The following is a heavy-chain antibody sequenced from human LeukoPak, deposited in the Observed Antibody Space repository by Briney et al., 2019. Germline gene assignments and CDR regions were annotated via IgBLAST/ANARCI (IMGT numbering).Heavy chain of an antibody. V-gene: IGHV3-21*01. J-gene: IGHJ3*02. Sequence: NPGGSLRLSCAASGFTFSNYGMNWVRQAPGKGLEWVSFTDTSGNYIYYGDSVKGRFTISRDNAKNLVFLQMNGLRAEDTAVYYCARGRSITLLRGVAMSDGFDIWGQGAMVAVSP. CDR3: ARGRSITLLRGVAMSDGFDI. CDR2: TDTSGNYI. CDR1: GFTFSNYG. D-gene: IGHD3-10*01.